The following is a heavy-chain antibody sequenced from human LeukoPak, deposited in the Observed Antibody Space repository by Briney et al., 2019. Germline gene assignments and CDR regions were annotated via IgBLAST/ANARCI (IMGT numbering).Heavy chain of an antibody. J-gene: IGHJ4*02. CDR1: GFTFSSYG. Sequence: GGSLRLSCAASGFTFSSYGMHWVRQAPGKGLEWVAVIWYDGSNKYYADSVKGRFTISRDDSKNTLYLQMNSLRAEDTAVYYCARSTSRVYFDYWGQGTLVTVSS. CDR3: ARSTSRVYFDY. CDR2: IWYDGSNK. D-gene: IGHD2-2*01. V-gene: IGHV3-33*01.